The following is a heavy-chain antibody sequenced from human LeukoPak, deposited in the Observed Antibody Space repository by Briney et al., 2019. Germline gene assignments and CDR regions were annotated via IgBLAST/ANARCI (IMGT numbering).Heavy chain of an antibody. CDR3: ARDLYSGSYYDLFDY. CDR1: GFTFSSYA. D-gene: IGHD1-26*01. CDR2: ITNSGGST. V-gene: IGHV3-23*01. J-gene: IGHJ4*02. Sequence: GGSLRLSCAASGFTFSSYAMTWVRQAPGKGLEWVSGITNSGGSTYYADSVKGRFTISRDNSKNTLYLQMNSLRAEDTAVYYCARDLYSGSYYDLFDYWGQGTLVTVSS.